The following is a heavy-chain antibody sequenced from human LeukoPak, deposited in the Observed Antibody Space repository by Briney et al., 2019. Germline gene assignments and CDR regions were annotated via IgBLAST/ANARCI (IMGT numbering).Heavy chain of an antibody. Sequence: PSETLSLTCTVSGGSISSGDYYWSWIRQPPGRGLEWIGYIYYRGSTYYNPSLKSRVTISVDTSKNQFSLKLSSVTAADTAVYYCARDGPVGAIDYWGQGTLVTVSS. CDR2: IYYRGST. J-gene: IGHJ4*02. CDR3: ARDGPVGAIDY. D-gene: IGHD1-26*01. V-gene: IGHV4-30-4*08. CDR1: GGSISSGDYY.